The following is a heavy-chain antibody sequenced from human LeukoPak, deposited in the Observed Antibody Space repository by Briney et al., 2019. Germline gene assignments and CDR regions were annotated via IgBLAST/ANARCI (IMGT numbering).Heavy chain of an antibody. CDR1: GGSVSDYY. V-gene: IGHV4-39*01. D-gene: IGHD5-24*01. CDR3: ASHIVRGRDGYKSYFDY. CDR2: IYYSGST. Sequence: PSETLSLTGTISGGSVSDYYWGWIRQPPGKGLEGIGSIYYSGSTYYNPSLKSRVTISVDTSKNQFSLKLSSVTAADTPVYYCASHIVRGRDGYKSYFDYWGPGTLVTVSS. J-gene: IGHJ4*02.